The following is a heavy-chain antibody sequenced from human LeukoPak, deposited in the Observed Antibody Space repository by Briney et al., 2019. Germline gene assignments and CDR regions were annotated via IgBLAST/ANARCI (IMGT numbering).Heavy chain of an antibody. CDR3: ASIGYNHYFDY. Sequence: ASVKVSCKASGYTFTDYYMHWVRQAPGQGLEWMGWINPNSGGINYAQKFQGRVTMTRDTSISTAYMELSRLRSDDTAVYYCASIGYNHYFDYWGQGTLVTVSS. D-gene: IGHD5-24*01. J-gene: IGHJ4*02. V-gene: IGHV1-2*02. CDR2: INPNSGGI. CDR1: GYTFTDYY.